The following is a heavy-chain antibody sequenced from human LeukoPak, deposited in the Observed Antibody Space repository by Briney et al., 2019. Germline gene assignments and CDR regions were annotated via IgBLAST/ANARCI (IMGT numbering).Heavy chain of an antibody. Sequence: SETLSLTCAVYGESFRDYYWSWIRQPPGKGLEWIGYIYYSGSTNYNPSLKSRVTMSVDTSKNHFSLKLSSVTAADTAVYYCARGGSYYDYWGQGTLVTVSS. CDR3: ARGGSYYDY. V-gene: IGHV4-59*01. D-gene: IGHD1-26*01. CDR1: GESFRDYY. J-gene: IGHJ4*02. CDR2: IYYSGST.